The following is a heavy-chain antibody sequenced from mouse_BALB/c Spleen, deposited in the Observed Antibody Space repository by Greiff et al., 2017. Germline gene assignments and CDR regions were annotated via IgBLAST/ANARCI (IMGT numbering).Heavy chain of an antibody. D-gene: IGHD1-1*01. CDR3: ARRDYYGSSRYAMDY. CDR1: GYTFSSYW. J-gene: IGHJ4*01. Sequence: QVQLKESGAELMKPGASVKISCKATGYTFSSYWIEWVKQRPGHGLEWIGEILPGSGSTNYNEKFKGKATFTADTSSNTAYMQLSSLTSEDSAVYYCARRDYYGSSRYAMDYWGQGTSVTVSS. CDR2: ILPGSGST. V-gene: IGHV1-9*01.